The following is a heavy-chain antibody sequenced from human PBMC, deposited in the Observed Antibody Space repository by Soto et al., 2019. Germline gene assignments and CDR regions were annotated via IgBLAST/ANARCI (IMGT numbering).Heavy chain of an antibody. V-gene: IGHV4-38-2*01. D-gene: IGHD1-20*01. Sequence: PSETLSLTCGVSGYCISAAYYWSWIRQSPGKGLEWIGCVNYNGVTFYNPSLKSRVTMTVETSKNHFSLRLTSVTATDTAMYFCARGVTGTLDFWGQGTLVTVSS. CDR2: VNYNGVT. CDR1: GYCISAAYY. CDR3: ARGVTGTLDF. J-gene: IGHJ4*02.